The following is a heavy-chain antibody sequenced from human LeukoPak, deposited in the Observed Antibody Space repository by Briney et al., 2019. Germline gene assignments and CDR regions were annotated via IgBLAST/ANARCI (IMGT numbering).Heavy chain of an antibody. CDR3: ARDPPTVASYYYYGMDV. Sequence: GGSLRLSCAASGFTLSDYTMHWVRQAPGKGLEWGTLISYDGTSKHYVASVQGRFSISRHNSKNTIYLPMNSLRAADTAVFYCARDPPTVASYYYYGMDVWGQGTTVTVSS. D-gene: IGHD4-23*01. J-gene: IGHJ6*02. CDR1: GFTLSDYT. CDR2: ISYDGTSK. V-gene: IGHV3-30-3*01.